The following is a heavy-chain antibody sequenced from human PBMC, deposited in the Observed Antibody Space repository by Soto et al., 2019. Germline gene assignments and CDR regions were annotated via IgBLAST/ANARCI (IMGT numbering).Heavy chain of an antibody. D-gene: IGHD2-15*01. CDR3: ARYDCSGGNCYSPWFDP. J-gene: IGHJ5*02. CDR2: INAGNGKT. V-gene: IGHV1-3*01. CDR1: GYTFTTYS. Sequence: QVQLVQSGAEVKKPGASVKVSCKASGYTFTTYSMHWVRQAPGQSLEWVGWINAGNGKTKYSQKFQGRVTITRDTSASTAYMELSSLTSEDTAVYYCARYDCSGGNCYSPWFDPGAREPWSPSPQ.